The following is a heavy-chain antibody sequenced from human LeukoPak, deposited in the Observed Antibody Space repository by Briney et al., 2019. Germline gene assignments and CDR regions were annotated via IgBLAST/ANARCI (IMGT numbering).Heavy chain of an antibody. Sequence: GGSLRLSCAASGFTFTSYGMHWVRQAPGKGLEWVAVIWYDGSNKYYADSVKGRFTISRDDSKNTVYLQMDCRGDEDSAVYYCVRYRDFYFDSWGQGTLVTVSS. CDR3: VRYRDFYFDS. J-gene: IGHJ4*02. D-gene: IGHD3-10*01. CDR2: IWYDGSNK. V-gene: IGHV3-33*01. CDR1: GFTFTSYG.